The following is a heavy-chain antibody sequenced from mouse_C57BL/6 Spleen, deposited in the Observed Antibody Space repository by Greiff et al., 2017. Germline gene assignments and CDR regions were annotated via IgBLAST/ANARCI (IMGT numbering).Heavy chain of an antibody. J-gene: IGHJ2*01. CDR1: GYTFTSYT. V-gene: IGHV1-4*01. Sequence: QVQLKQSGAELARPGASVKMSCKASGYTFTSYTMHWVKQRPGQGLEWIGYINPSSGYTKYNQKFKDKATVTADKSSSTAYMQLSSLTSEDSAVYYCAREGDGYPFDYWGQGTTLTVSS. CDR3: AREGDGYPFDY. CDR2: INPSSGYT. D-gene: IGHD2-3*01.